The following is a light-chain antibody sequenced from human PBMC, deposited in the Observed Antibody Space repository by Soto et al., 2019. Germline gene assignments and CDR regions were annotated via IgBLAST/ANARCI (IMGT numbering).Light chain of an antibody. CDR1: SSDVGSSNY. J-gene: IGLJ2*01. CDR2: DVS. CDR3: SSYSTSSALVV. Sequence: QSALTQPASVSGSPGQSIPISCSGSSSDVGSSNYVSWYQQHPGKAPKLMIYDVSNRPSGLSNRFSGSKSGNTASLTISGLQAEDGADYYCSSYSTSSALVVFGGGTKVTVL. V-gene: IGLV2-14*03.